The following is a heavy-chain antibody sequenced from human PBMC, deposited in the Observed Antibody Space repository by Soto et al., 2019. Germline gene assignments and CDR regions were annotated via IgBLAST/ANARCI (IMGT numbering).Heavy chain of an antibody. J-gene: IGHJ4*02. D-gene: IGHD6-13*01. CDR2: ISSSSSYI. CDR1: GFTFSSYS. Sequence: SGGSLRLACAASGFTFSSYSMNWVRQAPGKGLEWVSSISSSSSYIYYADSVKGRFTISRDNAKNSLYLQMNSLRAEDTAVYYCARVVYSSSWLDYSAQRTLVPVSS. CDR3: ARVVYSSSWLDY. V-gene: IGHV3-21*01.